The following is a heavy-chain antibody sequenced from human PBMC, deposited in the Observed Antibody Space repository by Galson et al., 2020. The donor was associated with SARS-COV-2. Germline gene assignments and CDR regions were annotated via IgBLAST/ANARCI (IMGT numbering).Heavy chain of an antibody. Sequence: GESLKISCAAFGFTFSSYWMSWVRQAPGKGLEWVANIKQDGSEKYYVDSVKGRFTISRDNAKNSLYLQMNSLRAEDTAVYYCARERDIAARNGVTYYYYGMDVWGQGTTVTVSS. D-gene: IGHD6-13*01. CDR1: GFTFSSYW. CDR2: IKQDGSEK. J-gene: IGHJ6*02. CDR3: ARERDIAARNGVTYYYYGMDV. V-gene: IGHV3-7*03.